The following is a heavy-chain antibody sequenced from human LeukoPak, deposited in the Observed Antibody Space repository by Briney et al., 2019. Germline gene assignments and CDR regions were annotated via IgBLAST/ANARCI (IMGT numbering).Heavy chain of an antibody. CDR2: ISWNSGSI. CDR3: ARDGGIAVAAPYYFDY. V-gene: IGHV3-9*01. CDR1: GFTFDDNA. Sequence: GGSLRLSCAASGFTFDDNAMHWVRQAPGKGLEWVSGISWNSGSIGYADSVQGRFTISRDNAKNSLYLQMNSLRAEDTAVYYCARDGGIAVAAPYYFDYWGQGTLVTVSS. D-gene: IGHD6-19*01. J-gene: IGHJ4*02.